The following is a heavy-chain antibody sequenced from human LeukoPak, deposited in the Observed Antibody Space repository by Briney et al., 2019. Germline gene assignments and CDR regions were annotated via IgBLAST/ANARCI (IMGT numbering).Heavy chain of an antibody. D-gene: IGHD2-2*01. CDR1: GFTFSGYG. CDR2: IWYGGSNK. Sequence: GRSLRLSCAASGFTFSGYGMHWVRQAPGKGLEWVAVIWYGGSNKYYADSVKGRFSISRDNSKNTLYLQMNSLRSEDTAVYYCARGQGYCSSTSCYGPSGGYYYYGMDVWGQGTTVTVSS. J-gene: IGHJ6*02. CDR3: ARGQGYCSSTSCYGPSGGYYYYGMDV. V-gene: IGHV3-33*01.